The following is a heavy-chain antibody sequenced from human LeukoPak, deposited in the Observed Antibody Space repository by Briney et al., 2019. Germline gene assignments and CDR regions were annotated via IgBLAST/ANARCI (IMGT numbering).Heavy chain of an antibody. CDR2: IFSGGST. D-gene: IGHD2-15*01. V-gene: IGHV3-53*01. Sequence: GGSLRLSCAASGFTVSSHYMTWVRQAPGKGLEWVSVIFSGGSTYYADSVKGRFTISRDNAKNTLYLQMNSLRAEDTAEYYCARDPGVGVDIWGQGTMVTVSS. J-gene: IGHJ3*02. CDR1: GFTVSSHY. CDR3: ARDPGVGVDI.